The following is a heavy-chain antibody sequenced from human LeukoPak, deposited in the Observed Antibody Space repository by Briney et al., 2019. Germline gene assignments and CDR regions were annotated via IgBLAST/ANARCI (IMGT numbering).Heavy chain of an antibody. J-gene: IGHJ3*01. D-gene: IGHD2-15*01. CDR3: AFGNAFDV. Sequence: PGGSLRLSCAASGLPFGISWMSWVRQAPGKGLQCVGNIKPDGSETFYVDSVRGRFTISRDNARNLLFLQMNSLRVDDTAVYYCAFGNAFDVWGRGTMVTVSS. CDR2: IKPDGSET. CDR1: GLPFGISW. V-gene: IGHV3-7*01.